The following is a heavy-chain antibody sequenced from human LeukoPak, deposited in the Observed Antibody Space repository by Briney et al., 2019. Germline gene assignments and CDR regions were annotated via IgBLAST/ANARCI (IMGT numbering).Heavy chain of an antibody. Sequence: GGSLRLSCAASGFTFSSYGMHWVRQAPGKGLEWVAVIWHDGSNKYYADSVKGRFTISRDNSKNTLYLQMNSLRAEDTAVYYCARGFWSGYYIDYWGQGTLVTVSS. D-gene: IGHD3-3*01. J-gene: IGHJ4*02. V-gene: IGHV3-33*01. CDR1: GFTFSSYG. CDR3: ARGFWSGYYIDY. CDR2: IWHDGSNK.